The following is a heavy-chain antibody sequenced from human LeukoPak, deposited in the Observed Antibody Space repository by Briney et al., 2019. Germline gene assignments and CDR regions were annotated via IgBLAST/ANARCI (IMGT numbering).Heavy chain of an antibody. CDR3: ARDVRDCSGGSCYSWFDP. CDR2: IYHSGST. J-gene: IGHJ5*02. CDR1: GGSISSSNW. D-gene: IGHD2-15*01. V-gene: IGHV4-4*02. Sequence: SETLSLTCTVSGGSISSSNWWSWVRQPPGKGLEWIGEIYHSGSTNYNPSLKSRVTISVDKSKNQFSLKLSSVTAADTAVYYCARDVRDCSGGSCYSWFDPWGQGTLVTVSS.